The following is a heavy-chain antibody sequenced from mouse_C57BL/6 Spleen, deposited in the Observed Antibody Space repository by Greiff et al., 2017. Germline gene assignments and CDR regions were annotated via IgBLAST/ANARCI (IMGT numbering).Heavy chain of an antibody. J-gene: IGHJ4*01. D-gene: IGHD2-2*01. V-gene: IGHV5-17*01. Sequence: EVHLVESGGGLVKPGGSLKLSCAASGFTFSDYGMHWVRQAPEKGLEWVAYISSGSSTIYYADTVKGRFTISRDNAKNTLFRQMTSLRSEDTAMYYGAKKWLPHYYAMDYWGQGTSVTVSS. CDR1: GFTFSDYG. CDR3: AKKWLPHYYAMDY. CDR2: ISSGSSTI.